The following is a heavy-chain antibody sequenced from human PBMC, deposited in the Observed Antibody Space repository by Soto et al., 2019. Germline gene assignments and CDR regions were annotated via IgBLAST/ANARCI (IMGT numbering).Heavy chain of an antibody. Sequence: ASVKVSCKASGYTFTGYYMHWVRQAPGQGLEWMGWINPNSGVTNYAQKFQGWFTMTRHTSISTAYMDLSALTSDDSAMYYCARGLGLGDCWGQGTLVTVSS. J-gene: IGHJ4*02. V-gene: IGHV1-2*04. D-gene: IGHD3-9*01. CDR3: ARGLGLGDC. CDR1: GYTFTGYY. CDR2: INPNSGVT.